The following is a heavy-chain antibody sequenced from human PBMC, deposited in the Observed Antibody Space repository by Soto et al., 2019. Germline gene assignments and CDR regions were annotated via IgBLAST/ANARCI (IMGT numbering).Heavy chain of an antibody. J-gene: IGHJ5*02. D-gene: IGHD3-10*01. CDR1: GGSISRGGYY. CDR2: IYYSGST. Sequence: SETLSLTCTVSGGSISRGGYYWSWIRQHPGKGLEWIGYIYYSGSTYYNPSLKSRVTISVDTSKNQFSLKLSSVTAADTAVYYCARDLGSLSRGFDPWGQGTLVTGSS. V-gene: IGHV4-31*03. CDR3: ARDLGSLSRGFDP.